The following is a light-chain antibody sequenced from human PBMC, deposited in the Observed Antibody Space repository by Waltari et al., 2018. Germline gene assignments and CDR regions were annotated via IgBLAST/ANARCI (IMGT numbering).Light chain of an antibody. CDR1: NIGSKS. Sequence: YVLTQPPSVSVDPGKTARLTCGGDNIGSKSVNWYQQKPGQAPVLVMFYDSDRPSEIPERFSGSNSGNTATLTIRWVEAGDEADYHCQVWDDVTDSGVFGGGTKLTVL. CDR3: QVWDDVTDSGV. CDR2: YDS. V-gene: IGLV3-21*04. J-gene: IGLJ3*02.